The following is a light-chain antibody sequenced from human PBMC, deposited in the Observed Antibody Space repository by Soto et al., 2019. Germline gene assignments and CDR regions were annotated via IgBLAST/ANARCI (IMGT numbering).Light chain of an antibody. J-gene: IGKJ4*01. Sequence: DIVLTQSPDTLSLSPGERATLSCRASEPVRNTFLAWYQQKPGQAPRLLIYGASSRAIGIPARFSGSGSAADITRTISRLAPEDFALDYCQQYADSPLTFGGGSKVEIK. V-gene: IGKV3-20*01. CDR1: EPVRNTF. CDR2: GAS. CDR3: QQYADSPLT.